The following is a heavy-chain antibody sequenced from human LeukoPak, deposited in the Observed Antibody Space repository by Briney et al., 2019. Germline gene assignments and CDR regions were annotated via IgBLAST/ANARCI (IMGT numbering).Heavy chain of an antibody. Sequence: GGSLRLSCAASGFTFSSYGMSWVRQAPGKGLEWVSAISGSGGSTYYADSVKGRFTISRDNAKNSLYLQMNSLRAEDTAVYYCARDGSYFAFDIWGQGTMVTVSS. CDR2: ISGSGGST. CDR1: GFTFSSYG. CDR3: ARDGSYFAFDI. J-gene: IGHJ3*02. D-gene: IGHD1-26*01. V-gene: IGHV3-23*01.